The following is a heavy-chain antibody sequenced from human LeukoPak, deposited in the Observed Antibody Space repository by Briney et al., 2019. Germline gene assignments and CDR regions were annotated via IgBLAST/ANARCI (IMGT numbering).Heavy chain of an antibody. V-gene: IGHV4-31*03. CDR2: IYYSGST. J-gene: IGHJ3*02. CDR3: AREAREITFGGVIATNAFDI. Sequence: SQTLSLTCTVSGGSISSGGYYWSWIRQHPGKGLEWIGYIYYSGSTYYNPSLKSRVTISVDTSKNQFSLKLSSVTAADTAVYYCAREAREITFGGVIATNAFDIWGQGTMVTVSS. CDR1: GGSISSGGYY. D-gene: IGHD3-16*02.